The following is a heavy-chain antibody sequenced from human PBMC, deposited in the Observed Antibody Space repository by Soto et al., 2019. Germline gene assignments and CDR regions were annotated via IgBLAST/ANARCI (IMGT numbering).Heavy chain of an antibody. J-gene: IGHJ5*02. D-gene: IGHD3-16*02. CDR2: MNPNSGNT. CDR3: ARGRRSGKLKNVLRLGELSLTNWFDP. V-gene: IGHV1-8*01. CDR1: GYTFTSYD. Sequence: ASVKVSCKASGYTFTSYDTNWVRQATGQGLEWMGWMNPNSGNTGYAQKFQGRVTMTRNTSISTAYMELSSLRSEDTAVYYCARGRRSGKLKNVLRLGELSLTNWFDPWGQGTLVTVSS.